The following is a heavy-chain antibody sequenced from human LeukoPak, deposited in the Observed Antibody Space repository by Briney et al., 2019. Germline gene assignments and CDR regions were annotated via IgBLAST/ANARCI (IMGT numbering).Heavy chain of an antibody. D-gene: IGHD3-22*01. Sequence: GGSLRLSCAASGXTVSNNYVSWVRQAPGKGLEWVSIIYSGGTTYHADPVKGRFTISRDNSKNTLYVQMNSLRVEDTAVYYCARGRHYDSSGYPLFDYWGQGTLVTVSS. CDR2: IYSGGTT. CDR1: GXTVSNNY. V-gene: IGHV3-66*01. CDR3: ARGRHYDSSGYPLFDY. J-gene: IGHJ4*02.